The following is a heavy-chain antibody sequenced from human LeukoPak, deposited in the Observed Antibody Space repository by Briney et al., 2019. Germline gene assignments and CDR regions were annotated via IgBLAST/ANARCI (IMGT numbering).Heavy chain of an antibody. CDR3: TRLGIAAAGTYYFDY. V-gene: IGHV3-49*04. D-gene: IGHD6-13*01. CDR2: IRSKAYGGTT. CDR1: GFTFGDYA. J-gene: IGHJ4*02. Sequence: PGRSQRLSCTASGFTFGDYAMSWVRQAPGKGLEWVGFIRSKAYGGTTEYAASVKGRFTISRDDSKSIAYLQMNSLKTEDTAVYYRTRLGIAAAGTYYFDYWGQGTLVTVSS.